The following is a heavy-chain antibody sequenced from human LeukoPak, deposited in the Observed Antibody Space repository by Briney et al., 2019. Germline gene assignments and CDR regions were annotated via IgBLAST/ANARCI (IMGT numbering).Heavy chain of an antibody. V-gene: IGHV4-39*01. CDR1: DGSSSSTSSY. Sequence: SETLSLTCIVSDGSSSSTSSYWGWIRQPPGKGLEWIASLYYGGSTYYNPSLQSRVTISLDTSKNQFSLKLSSVTAADTAVYYCARRVAVAANYFDSWVQGTLVTVSS. J-gene: IGHJ4*02. D-gene: IGHD6-19*01. CDR3: ARRVAVAANYFDS. CDR2: LYYGGST.